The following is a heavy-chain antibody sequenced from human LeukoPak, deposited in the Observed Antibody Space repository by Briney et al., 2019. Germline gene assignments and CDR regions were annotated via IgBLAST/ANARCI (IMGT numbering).Heavy chain of an antibody. CDR2: IYYSGST. CDR1: GDSITSYY. J-gene: IGHJ4*02. V-gene: IGHV4-39*01. D-gene: IGHD3-22*01. Sequence: SETLSLTCTVSGDSITSYYWNWVRQPPGKGLEWIGSIYYSGSTYYNPSLKSRVTISVDTSKNQFSLKLSSVTAADTAVYYCARGTAMVAMIVVVTSFDYWGQGTLVTVSS. CDR3: ARGTAMVAMIVVVTSFDY.